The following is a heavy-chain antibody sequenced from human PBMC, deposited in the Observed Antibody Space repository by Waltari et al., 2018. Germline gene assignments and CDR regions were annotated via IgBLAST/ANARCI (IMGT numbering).Heavy chain of an antibody. CDR1: GYTFTDYY. D-gene: IGHD5-12*01. Sequence: EVQLVQSGAEVKKPGATVKISCKASGYTFTDYYMHWVQQAPGKGLEWMGRVDPEDGETIYAEKFQGRVTITADTSTDTAYMELSSLRSEDTAVYYCARDSGYDLSGDDAFDIWGQGTMVTVSS. J-gene: IGHJ3*02. V-gene: IGHV1-69-2*01. CDR3: ARDSGYDLSGDDAFDI. CDR2: VDPEDGET.